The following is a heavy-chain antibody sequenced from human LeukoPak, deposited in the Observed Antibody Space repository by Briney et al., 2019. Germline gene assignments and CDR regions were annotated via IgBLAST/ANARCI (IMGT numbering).Heavy chain of an antibody. D-gene: IGHD4-17*01. CDR2: ISSSSSYI. V-gene: IGHV3-21*01. CDR3: ARALGDNEDY. Sequence: GGSLRLSCAASGFTFSDYWMHWVRQAPGKGLEWVSSISSSSSYIYYADSVKGRFTISRDNAKNSLYLQMNSLRAEDTAVYYCARALGDNEDYWGQGTLVTVSS. J-gene: IGHJ4*02. CDR1: GFTFSDYW.